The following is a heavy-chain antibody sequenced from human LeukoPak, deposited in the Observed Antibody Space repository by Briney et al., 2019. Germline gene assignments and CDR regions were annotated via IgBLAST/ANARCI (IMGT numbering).Heavy chain of an antibody. J-gene: IGHJ3*02. D-gene: IGHD4-17*01. V-gene: IGHV4-59*08. CDR3: AGIYAVRGGAFDI. CDR1: GGSISSYY. Sequence: SETLSLTCTVSGGSISSYYWSWIRQPPGKGLEWIGYIYYSGSTNYNPSLKSRVTISVDTSKNQFSLKLSSVTAADTAVYYCAGIYAVRGGAFDIWGRGTMVTVSS. CDR2: IYYSGST.